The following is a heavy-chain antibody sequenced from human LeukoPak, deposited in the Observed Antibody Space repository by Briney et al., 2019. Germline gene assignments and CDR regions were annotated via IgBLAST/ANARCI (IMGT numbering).Heavy chain of an antibody. CDR3: ARPLDYGDYL. D-gene: IGHD4-17*01. J-gene: IGHJ5*02. CDR2: INPNSGGT. Sequence: ASVNPSCKASGYTFTGYYMHWVRQAPRQELEWMGWINPNSGGTNYAQKFQGRVTMTRDTSISTAYMELSGLRSDDAAVYYCARPLDYGDYLWGQGTLVTVSS. V-gene: IGHV1-2*02. CDR1: GYTFTGYY.